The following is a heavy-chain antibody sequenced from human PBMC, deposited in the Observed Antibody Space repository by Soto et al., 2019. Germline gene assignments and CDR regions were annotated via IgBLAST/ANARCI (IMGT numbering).Heavy chain of an antibody. Sequence: EVQLVESGGGLVQPGGSLRLSCVASGFTFHDHGMHWDRQVPGRGLEWVSGISWDSAIKDYGDSVDGRFTISRDNAKNSLYLQMDILRLEDTAIYYCAKDHGGAWSAPTGGRYPYFGMDVWAQGTSVTVSS. J-gene: IGHJ6*02. D-gene: IGHD3-3*01. V-gene: IGHV3-9*01. CDR1: GFTFHDHG. CDR3: AKDHGGAWSAPTGGRYPYFGMDV. CDR2: ISWDSAIK.